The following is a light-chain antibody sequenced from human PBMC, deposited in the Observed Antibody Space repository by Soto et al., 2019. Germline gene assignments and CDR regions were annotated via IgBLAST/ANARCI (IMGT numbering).Light chain of an antibody. CDR2: DAS. Sequence: DIQMTQSPSTLSASVGDRVTITCRASQSISTLSAWYQQKPGKAPKLLIYDASSLQSGVPSRFGGSESGTDFTLTISSLQPEDCAIYFCQQANSFPITFGQGTRLEIK. J-gene: IGKJ5*01. V-gene: IGKV1-12*01. CDR3: QQANSFPIT. CDR1: QSISTL.